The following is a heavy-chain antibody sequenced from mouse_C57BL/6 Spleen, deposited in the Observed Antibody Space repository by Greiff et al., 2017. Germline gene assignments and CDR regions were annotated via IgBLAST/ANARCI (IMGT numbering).Heavy chain of an antibody. CDR2: INPNNGGT. CDR1: GYTFTDYY. V-gene: IGHV1-26*01. CDR3: AREGLGLAWFAY. J-gene: IGHJ3*01. Sequence: EVQLQQSGPELVKPGASVKISCKASGYTFTDYYMNWVKQSHGKSLEWIGDINPNNGGTSYNQKFKGKATLTVDKSSSTAYMELRSLTSEDSAVYYCAREGLGLAWFAYWGQGTLVTVSA. D-gene: IGHD4-1*01.